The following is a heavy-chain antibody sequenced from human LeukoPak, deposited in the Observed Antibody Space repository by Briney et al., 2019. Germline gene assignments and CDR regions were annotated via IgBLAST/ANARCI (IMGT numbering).Heavy chain of an antibody. CDR1: GFTFSSYS. D-gene: IGHD1-26*01. J-gene: IGHJ4*02. CDR2: ISSSSSTI. V-gene: IGHV3-48*01. Sequence: PGGFLRLSCAASGFTFSSYSMNWVRQAPGKGLEWVSYISSSSSTIYYADSVKGRFTISRDNAKNSLYLQMNSLTAEDSAVYYCASRRGSNRPFDYWGQGTLVTVSS. CDR3: ASRRGSNRPFDY.